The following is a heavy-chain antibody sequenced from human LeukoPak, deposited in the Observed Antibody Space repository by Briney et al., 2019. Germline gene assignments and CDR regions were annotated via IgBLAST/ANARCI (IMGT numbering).Heavy chain of an antibody. V-gene: IGHV4-31*03. CDR3: ARDEGYYYDSSGYYFGY. CDR1: GGSISSGGYY. CDR2: IYYIGST. J-gene: IGHJ4*02. Sequence: PSETLSLTCTVSGGSISSGGYYWSWIRQHPGKGLEWIGDIYYIGSTYYNPSLKSRVTISVDTSKNQFSLKLSSVTAADTAVYYCARDEGYYYDSSGYYFGYWGQGTLVTVSS. D-gene: IGHD3-22*01.